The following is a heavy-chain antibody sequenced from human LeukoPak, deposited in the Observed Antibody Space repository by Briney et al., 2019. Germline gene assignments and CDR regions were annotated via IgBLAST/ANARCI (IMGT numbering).Heavy chain of an antibody. Sequence: PSETLSLTCTVSGGSISSYYWSWIRQPPGKGLEWIGDIYYSGSTNYNPSLKSRVTISGDMSKNQFPLKLSSVTAADTAVYYCARDRPLYGMDVWGQGTTVTVSS. J-gene: IGHJ6*02. D-gene: IGHD6-6*01. CDR1: GGSISSYY. V-gene: IGHV4-59*01. CDR2: IYYSGST. CDR3: ARDRPLYGMDV.